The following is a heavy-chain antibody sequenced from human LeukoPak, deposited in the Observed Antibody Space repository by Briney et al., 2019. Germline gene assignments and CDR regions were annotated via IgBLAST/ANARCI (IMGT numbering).Heavy chain of an antibody. V-gene: IGHV5-51*01. Sequence: GESLKISCMASGYSFTSYWIGWVRQMPGKGLEWMGIIYPYDSDTRYSPSFQGQVTISADKSISTAYLQWSNLKASDTAMYYCARHIGYSAWNPDYWGQGTLVTVSS. CDR3: ARHIGYSAWNPDY. J-gene: IGHJ4*02. CDR1: GYSFTSYW. CDR2: IYPYDSDT. D-gene: IGHD5-12*01.